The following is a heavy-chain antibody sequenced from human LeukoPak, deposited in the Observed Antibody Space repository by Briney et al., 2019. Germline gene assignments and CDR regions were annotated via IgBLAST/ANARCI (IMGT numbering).Heavy chain of an antibody. CDR2: ISYDGSNK. V-gene: IGHV3-30*03. CDR1: GFTFSSYG. CDR3: ARAEYITIFGVVIISLDY. Sequence: GGSLRLSCAASGFTFSSYGMHWVRQAPGKGLEWVAVISYDGSNKYYADSVKGRFTISRDNSKNTLYLQMNSLRAEDTAVYYCARAEYITIFGVVIISLDYWGQGTLVTVSS. D-gene: IGHD3-3*01. J-gene: IGHJ4*02.